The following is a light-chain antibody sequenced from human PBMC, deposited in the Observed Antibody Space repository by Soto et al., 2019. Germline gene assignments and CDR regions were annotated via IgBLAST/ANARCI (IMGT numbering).Light chain of an antibody. CDR2: GAS. V-gene: IGKV3-15*01. CDR3: QQDSSCPLT. J-gene: IGKJ4*01. Sequence: VMSQSPPTLSVSPVERVTPSCRASQDIRSSLAWYQQKPGQAPRLLIYGASIRATGVPATFSGSGSGTEFTLSISSLQSEHLGVYYCQQDSSCPLTFGGGTKVDIK. CDR1: QDIRSS.